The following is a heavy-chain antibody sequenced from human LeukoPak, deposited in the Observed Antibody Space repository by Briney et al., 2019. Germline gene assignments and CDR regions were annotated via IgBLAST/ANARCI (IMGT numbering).Heavy chain of an antibody. Sequence: GGSLRLSCAASGFTFSSYWMQWVRQAPGKGLVWVSRIDGDGSSTNYADSVKGRFTISRDNAKNTLYLQMNSLRGEDTAIYYCARDLAARHFDYWGQGTLVTVSS. CDR1: GFTFSSYW. CDR2: IDGDGSST. D-gene: IGHD6-6*01. V-gene: IGHV3-74*01. CDR3: ARDLAARHFDY. J-gene: IGHJ4*02.